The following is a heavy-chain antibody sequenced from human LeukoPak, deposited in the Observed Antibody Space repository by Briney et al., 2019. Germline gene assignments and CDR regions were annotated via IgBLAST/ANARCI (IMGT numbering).Heavy chain of an antibody. CDR1: GGSMNSHY. D-gene: IGHD6-19*01. CDR3: ARLGYGYSSGGEVQH. CDR2: IYYSGST. J-gene: IGHJ1*01. V-gene: IGHV4-59*08. Sequence: SETLSLTCTVSGGSMNSHYWSWIRQPPGKGPEWMGYIYYSGSTNYNPSLKSRVTISVDTSKNQFSLRLISVTAADTAVYYCARLGYGYSSGGEVQHWGQGTLVTVSS.